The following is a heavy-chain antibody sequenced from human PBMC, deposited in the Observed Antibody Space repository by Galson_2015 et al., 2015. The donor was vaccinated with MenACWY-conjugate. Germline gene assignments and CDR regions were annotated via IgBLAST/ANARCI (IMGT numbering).Heavy chain of an antibody. J-gene: IGHJ4*02. CDR1: GFTFSSYA. D-gene: IGHD6-13*01. V-gene: IGHV3-30*04. Sequence: SLRLSCAASGFTFSSYAMHWVRQAPGKGLECVAVISYDGSNKYYADSVKGRFTISRDNSKNTLYLQMNSLRAEDTAVYYCARPANPIIYSSSWFDYWGQGTLVTVSS. CDR2: ISYDGSNK. CDR3: ARPANPIIYSSSWFDY.